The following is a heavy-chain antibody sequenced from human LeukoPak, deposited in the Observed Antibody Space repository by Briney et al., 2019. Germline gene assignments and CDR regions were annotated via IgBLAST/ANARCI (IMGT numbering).Heavy chain of an antibody. CDR1: GFTFSSYA. V-gene: IGHV3-23*01. J-gene: IGHJ4*02. CDR3: AKDLPTTGSASYLAPLPPFEY. CDR2: INGSGGST. Sequence: GGSVRLSCAASGFTFSSYAMSWVRQAPGKGLEWVSAINGSGGSTYYADSVKGRFTISRDNSKNTLYLQMNSLRAEDTAVYDSAKDLPTTGSASYLAPLPPFEYWGQGTMGTVST. D-gene: IGHD3-10*01.